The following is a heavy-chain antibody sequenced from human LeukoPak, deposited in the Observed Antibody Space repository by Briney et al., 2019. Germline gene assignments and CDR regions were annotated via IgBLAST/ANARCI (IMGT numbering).Heavy chain of an antibody. Sequence: SETLSLTCTVSGGSISSYYWNWIRQPPGKGLEWIGYIYYSGTAYYNPSLKSRVTMSVDTSKNQFSLKLDSVTAADTAVYYCARFSNDHGVKFDYWGQGTLVTVSS. CDR3: ARFSNDHGVKFDY. CDR1: GGSISSYY. J-gene: IGHJ4*02. V-gene: IGHV4-59*12. D-gene: IGHD4-17*01. CDR2: IYYSGTA.